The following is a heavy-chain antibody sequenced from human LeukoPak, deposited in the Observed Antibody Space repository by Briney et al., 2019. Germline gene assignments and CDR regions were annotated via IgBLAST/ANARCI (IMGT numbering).Heavy chain of an antibody. D-gene: IGHD3-3*02. J-gene: IGHJ4*02. CDR2: IYYSGST. CDR3: ARHSRIFGVIDY. V-gene: IGHV4-39*01. Sequence: SETLSLTCTVSGGSISSSSYYWGWLRQPPGTGLEWIGSIYYSGSTYYNPSLKSRVTISVDTSKNQFSLKLSSVTAADTAVYYCARHSRIFGVIDYWGQGTLVTVSS. CDR1: GGSISSSSYY.